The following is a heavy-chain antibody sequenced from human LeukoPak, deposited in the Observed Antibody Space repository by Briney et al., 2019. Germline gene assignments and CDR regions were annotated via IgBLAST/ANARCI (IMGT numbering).Heavy chain of an antibody. CDR1: PFTSSGHW. CDR2: IKQDGSEK. V-gene: IGHV3-7*03. CDR3: ASGLWTYGY. J-gene: IGHJ4*02. D-gene: IGHD3-10*01. Sequence: GGSLRLSCAASPFTSSGHWMSWVRQAPGKGLEWVANIKQDGSEKNYVDSVKGRFTISRDNAKKSLFLQMNSLRAEDTAVYYCASGLWTYGYWGQGTLVTVSS.